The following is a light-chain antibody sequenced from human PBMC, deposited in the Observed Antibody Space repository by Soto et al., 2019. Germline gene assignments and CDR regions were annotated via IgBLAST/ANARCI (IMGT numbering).Light chain of an antibody. CDR3: QSTDNSGSNYV. CDR1: ALAKQF. Sequence: SYELTQSPSVSVSPGQTARISCSGDALAKQFGNWYQQKPGQAPVVIIYKDTERPSWIPERFSGSSSGTTVTLTISGVQEEDEADYYCQSTDNSGSNYVVGSGTKV. CDR2: KDT. J-gene: IGLJ1*01. V-gene: IGLV3-25*02.